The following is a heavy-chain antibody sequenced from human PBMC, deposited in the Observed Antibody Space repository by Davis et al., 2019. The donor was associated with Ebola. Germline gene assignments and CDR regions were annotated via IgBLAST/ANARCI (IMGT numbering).Heavy chain of an antibody. CDR3: ARSSYQPDW. D-gene: IGHD2-2*01. Sequence: PGGSLRLSCAVSGFTFSSYWMHWVRQTPGKGLVWVSRINTDGSFTDYADSVKGRFTISRDNARNTVSLQMNSLRAEDTALYYCARSSYQPDWWGQGTLVTVSS. V-gene: IGHV3-74*01. J-gene: IGHJ4*02. CDR1: GFTFSSYW. CDR2: INTDGSFT.